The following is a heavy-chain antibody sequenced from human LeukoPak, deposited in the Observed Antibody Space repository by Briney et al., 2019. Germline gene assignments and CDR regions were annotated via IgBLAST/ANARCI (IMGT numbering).Heavy chain of an antibody. CDR1: GFTFSSYA. V-gene: IGHV3-23*01. J-gene: IGHJ4*02. D-gene: IGHD3-16*02. CDR2: ISGSGGST. Sequence: GGSLRLSCAASGFTFSSYAMSWVRQAPGKGLDWVSAISGSGGSTYYADSVKGRFTISRDNSKNTLYLQMNSLRAEDTAVYYCAKDQVPYDYVWGSYRLCDYWGQGTLVTVSS. CDR3: AKDQVPYDYVWGSYRLCDY.